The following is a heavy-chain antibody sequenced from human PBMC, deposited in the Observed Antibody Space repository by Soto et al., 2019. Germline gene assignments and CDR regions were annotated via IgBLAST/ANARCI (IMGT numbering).Heavy chain of an antibody. CDR3: AKTETFNGYYNAFDY. Sequence: GGSLRLSCAASGFSFAGYALTWVRLAPGKGLEWVASISGGGGSTYYADSVKGRFSISRDNSNRMVYLQMGSLTAGDTAVYYCAKTETFNGYYNAFDYWGQGTRVTVSS. CDR2: ISGGGGST. D-gene: IGHD3-9*01. J-gene: IGHJ4*02. CDR1: GFSFAGYA. V-gene: IGHV3-23*01.